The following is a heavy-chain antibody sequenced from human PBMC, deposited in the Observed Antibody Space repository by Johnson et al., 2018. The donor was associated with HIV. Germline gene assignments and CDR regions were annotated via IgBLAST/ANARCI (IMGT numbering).Heavy chain of an antibody. J-gene: IGHJ3*02. CDR1: GFTFISNY. V-gene: IGHV3-30-3*01. CDR3: AKELALYSSGYGGDAFDI. Sequence: QVQLVESGGGLVQPGGSLRLSCAVSGFTFISNYMTWVRQAPGKGLEWVAVISYDGSNKYYADSVKGRFTISRDNSKNTLYLQMNSLRAEDTAVYYCAKELALYSSGYGGDAFDIWGQGTMVTVSS. CDR2: ISYDGSNK. D-gene: IGHD6-19*01.